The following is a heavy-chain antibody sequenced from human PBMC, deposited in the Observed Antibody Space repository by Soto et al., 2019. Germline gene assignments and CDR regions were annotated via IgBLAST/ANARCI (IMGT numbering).Heavy chain of an antibody. CDR1: GYTFTSYG. CDR2: ISAYNGNT. J-gene: IGHJ6*03. Sequence: ASVKVSCKASGYTFTSYGISWVRQAPGQGLEWMGWISAYNGNTNYAQKLQGRVTMTTDTSTSTAYMELRSLRSDDTAVYYCSXXXXXXXXXXXXARAPIVMDVWGKGTTVTVSS. D-gene: IGHD2-15*01. V-gene: IGHV1-18*01. CDR3: SXXXXXXXXXXXXARAPIVMDV.